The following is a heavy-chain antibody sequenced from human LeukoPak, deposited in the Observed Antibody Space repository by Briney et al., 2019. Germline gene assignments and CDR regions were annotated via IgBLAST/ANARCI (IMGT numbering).Heavy chain of an antibody. J-gene: IGHJ4*02. D-gene: IGHD2-2*01. V-gene: IGHV3-48*03. CDR1: GFTFSTYE. CDR2: ISSGGSTT. Sequence: GGSLRLSCAASGFTFSTYEMNWVRQAPGRGLEWVSYISSGGSTTYYADSVKGRLTISRDNAKNSLYLQMNNLRGNDTAVYYCARRYCSSTSCTLDYWGQGTQVTVSS. CDR3: ARRYCSSTSCTLDY.